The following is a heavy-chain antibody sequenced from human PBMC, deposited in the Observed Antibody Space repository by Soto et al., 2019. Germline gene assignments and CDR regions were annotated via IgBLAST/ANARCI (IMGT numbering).Heavy chain of an antibody. V-gene: IGHV1-69*13. CDR3: ARSWAWQLSPDV. CDR2: IIPIFGTA. D-gene: IGHD3-16*02. CDR1: GGSLRSYA. Sequence: AVHVPRKACGGSLRSYALSWVRQAPGQGLEGMGGIIPIFGTANYAQKFQGRVTITADESTSTAYMELSSLRSEDTAVYYCARSWAWQLSPDVCGQGTMGTGSS. J-gene: IGHJ6*02.